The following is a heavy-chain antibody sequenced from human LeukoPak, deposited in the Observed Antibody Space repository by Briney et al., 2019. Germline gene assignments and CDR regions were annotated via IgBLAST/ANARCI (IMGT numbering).Heavy chain of an antibody. V-gene: IGHV3-21*01. CDR3: ARDLNAVVTANFDY. J-gene: IGHJ4*02. D-gene: IGHD2-21*02. CDR2: ISSSSSHI. Sequence: GGSLGLSCAASGFTFSSYSMNWVRQAPGKGLEWVSSISSSSSHIFYADSVKGRFTISRDNAKNSLYLQTNSLRAEDTAVYYCARDLNAVVTANFDYWGQGTLVTVSS. CDR1: GFTFSSYS.